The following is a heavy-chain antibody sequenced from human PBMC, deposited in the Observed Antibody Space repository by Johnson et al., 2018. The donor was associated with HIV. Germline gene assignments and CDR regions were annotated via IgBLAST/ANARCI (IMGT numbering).Heavy chain of an antibody. CDR1: GFTFSSYA. Sequence: QVQLVESGGGVVQPGRSLRLSCAASGFTFSSYAMHWVRQAPGKGLEWVAVISYDGSNKYYADSVKGRFTISRDNSKNTLYLQMNSLRAEDTAVYYCARDPWVRGAGGFDIWGQGTMVTVSS. CDR3: ARDPWVRGAGGFDI. J-gene: IGHJ3*02. D-gene: IGHD3-10*01. V-gene: IGHV3-30-3*01. CDR2: ISYDGSNK.